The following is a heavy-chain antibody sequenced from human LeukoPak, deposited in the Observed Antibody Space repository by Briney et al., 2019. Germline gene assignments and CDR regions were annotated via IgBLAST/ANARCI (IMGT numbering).Heavy chain of an antibody. D-gene: IGHD1-1*01. CDR3: ARSLVEPKHDYYYGMDV. Sequence: ASVKVSCKASGYTFTSYAMHWVRQAPGQRLEWMGWINAGNGNTKYSQKFQGRVTITRDTSASTAYMELSSLRSEDTAVYYCARSLVEPKHDYYYGMDVWGQGTTVTVSS. J-gene: IGHJ6*02. CDR1: GYTFTSYA. CDR2: INAGNGNT. V-gene: IGHV1-3*01.